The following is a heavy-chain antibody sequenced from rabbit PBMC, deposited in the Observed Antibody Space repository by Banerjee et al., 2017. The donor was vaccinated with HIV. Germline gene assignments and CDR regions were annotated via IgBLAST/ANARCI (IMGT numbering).Heavy chain of an antibody. D-gene: IGHD4-2*01. CDR3: ARVEVGNPTFHL. J-gene: IGHJ4*01. V-gene: IGHV1S40*01. CDR1: GFTLSSYW. CDR2: IATDSGAGT. Sequence: QSLEESGGDLVKPGASLTLSCKASGFTLSSYWMCWVRQAPGKGLEWIACIATDSGAGTKYATWAKGRFTISETSSTTVTLQMTSLTAADTATYFCARVEVGNPTFHLWGPGTLVTVS.